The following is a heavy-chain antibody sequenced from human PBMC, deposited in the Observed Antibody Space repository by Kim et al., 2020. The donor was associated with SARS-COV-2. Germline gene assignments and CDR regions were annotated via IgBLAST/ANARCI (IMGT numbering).Heavy chain of an antibody. CDR2: INHSGST. CDR1: GGSFSGYY. CDR3: AKGCSSTSCYTY. V-gene: IGHV4-34*01. Sequence: SETLSLTCAVYGGSFSGYYWSWIRQPPGKGLEWIGEINHSGSTNYNPSLKSRVTISVDTSKNQFSLKLSSVTAADTAVYYYAKGCSSTSCYTYWGQGTLGTVSS. D-gene: IGHD2-2*02. J-gene: IGHJ4*02.